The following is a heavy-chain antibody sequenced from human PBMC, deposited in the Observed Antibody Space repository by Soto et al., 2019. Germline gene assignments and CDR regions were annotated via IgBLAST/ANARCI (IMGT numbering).Heavy chain of an antibody. CDR3: ARQIRGLTPNWFDP. V-gene: IGHV3-7*01. J-gene: IGHJ5*02. Sequence: EMQLVESGGGLVQPGGSLGLSCRVSGFTFGRFWMDWVRQAPGKGLGWVANINQDGSEKYYVDSVKGRFTISRDNPRNSLYLQMDTLRVEDTAVYFCARQIRGLTPNWFDPWGQGTLVSVSS. CDR1: GFTFGRFW. CDR2: INQDGSEK.